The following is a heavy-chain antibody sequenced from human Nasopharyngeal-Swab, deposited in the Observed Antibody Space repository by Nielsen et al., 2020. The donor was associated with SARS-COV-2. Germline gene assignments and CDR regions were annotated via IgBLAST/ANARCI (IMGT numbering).Heavy chain of an antibody. CDR2: IKQDGSDK. V-gene: IGHV3-7*01. J-gene: IGHJ3*02. CDR1: GLTFTNSW. CDR3: GRGGKLGALDI. Sequence: GGSLRLSCAASGLTFTNSWMSWVHQAPGKGLEWVANIKQDGSDKYYVDSVKGRFTISRDNAKNSLELQMNSLRVEDTAVYYCGRGGKLGALDIWGQGTMVTVSS. D-gene: IGHD3-16*01.